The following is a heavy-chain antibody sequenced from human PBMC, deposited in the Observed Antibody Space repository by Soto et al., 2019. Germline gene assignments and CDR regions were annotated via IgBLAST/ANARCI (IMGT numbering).Heavy chain of an antibody. CDR1: GDSISHSY. Sequence: SETLSLTCTVSGDSISHSYWNWIRQPPGKGLEWIGFIHNSGNIRYSPSLQSRVTMSVDTSKTQFSLKLSAVTAADTAVYYCASGRDIAKNGYWGQGTLVTVSS. CDR3: ASGRDIAKNGY. D-gene: IGHD5-12*01. J-gene: IGHJ4*02. CDR2: IHNSGNI. V-gene: IGHV4-59*01.